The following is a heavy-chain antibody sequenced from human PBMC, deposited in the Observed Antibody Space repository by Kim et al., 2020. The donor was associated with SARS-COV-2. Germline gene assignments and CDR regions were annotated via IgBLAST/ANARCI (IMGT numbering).Heavy chain of an antibody. CDR2: YTT. CDR3: TRLNYGLDS. J-gene: IGHJ4*02. D-gene: IGHD3-10*01. V-gene: IGHV3-73*01. Sequence: YTTTNAASVKGRFSISRDDSRNTAYLQMNSLKTEDTAVYYCTRLNYGLDSWGRGDLVTVSS.